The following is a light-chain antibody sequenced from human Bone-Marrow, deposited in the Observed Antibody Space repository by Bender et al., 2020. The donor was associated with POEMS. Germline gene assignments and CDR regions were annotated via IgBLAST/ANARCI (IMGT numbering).Light chain of an antibody. Sequence: SSELTQDPAVSVALGQTVKITCQGDSLRSYYANWYQQKPGQAPVLVMYGKNTRPVLIPDRFSASSSGDTASLTITGAQAEDEADYYCNSRDFSANRPVFGGGTKLTVL. V-gene: IGLV3-19*01. CDR2: GKN. J-gene: IGLJ3*02. CDR1: SLRSYY. CDR3: NSRDFSANRPV.